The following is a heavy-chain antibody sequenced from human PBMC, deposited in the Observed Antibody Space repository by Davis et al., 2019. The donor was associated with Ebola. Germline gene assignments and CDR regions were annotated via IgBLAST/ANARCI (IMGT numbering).Heavy chain of an antibody. CDR2: FDPEDGEA. V-gene: IGHV1-24*01. J-gene: IGHJ3*02. CDR1: GYTFTSYY. D-gene: IGHD3-16*01. CDR3: AAGGLGGGFDS. Sequence: AASVKVSCKASGYTFTSYYMHWVRQAPGQGLEWMGNFDPEDGEAIYAQKFQDRVTMTEDTSTDTAYMELGSLRSEDTAVYYCAAGGLGGGFDSWGQGTMVTVSS.